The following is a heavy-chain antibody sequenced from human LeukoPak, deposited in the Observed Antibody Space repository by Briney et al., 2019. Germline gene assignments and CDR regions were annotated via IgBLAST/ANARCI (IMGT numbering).Heavy chain of an antibody. D-gene: IGHD1-26*01. CDR3: ARGPGELLSLFDY. V-gene: IGHV4-59*01. CDR1: GGSISSYY. CDR2: IYYSGST. J-gene: IGHJ4*02. Sequence: SETLSLTCTVSGGSISSYYWSWIRQPPGKGLEWIGYIYYSGSTNYNPSLKSRVTISVDTSKNQFSLKLSSVAAADTAVYYCARGPGELLSLFDYWGQGTLVTVSS.